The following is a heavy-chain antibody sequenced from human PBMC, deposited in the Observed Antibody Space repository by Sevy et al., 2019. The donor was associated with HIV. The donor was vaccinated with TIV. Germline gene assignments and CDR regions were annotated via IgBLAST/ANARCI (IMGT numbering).Heavy chain of an antibody. CDR2: IRSKAYGGTT. CDR3: IKESIYGYYYFDY. Sequence: GGSLRLSCTASGFTFGDYAMSWVRQAPGKGLEWVGFIRSKAYGGTTEYAASVKGRFTISRDDSKSIAYLQMNSLKTEDTAVYYCIKESIYGYYYFDYWGQGTLVTVSS. D-gene: IGHD4-17*01. CDR1: GFTFGDYA. V-gene: IGHV3-49*04. J-gene: IGHJ4*02.